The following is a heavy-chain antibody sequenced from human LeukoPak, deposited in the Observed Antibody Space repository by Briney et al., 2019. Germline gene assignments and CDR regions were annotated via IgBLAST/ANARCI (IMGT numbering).Heavy chain of an antibody. CDR2: IKQDGSVE. D-gene: IGHD6-6*01. CDR1: GFTFSSYW. J-gene: IGHJ4*02. CDR3: ARIGYSSSSFDF. V-gene: IGHV3-7*05. Sequence: GGSLRLSCAASGFTFSSYWMSWVRQAPGKGLEWVANIKQDGSVEYYVVSVKGRFTISRDDAKESLYLQMISLRAEDTAVYYCARIGYSSSSFDFWGQGTLVTVSS.